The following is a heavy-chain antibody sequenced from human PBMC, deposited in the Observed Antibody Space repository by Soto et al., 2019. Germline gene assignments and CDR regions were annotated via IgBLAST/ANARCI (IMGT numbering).Heavy chain of an antibody. V-gene: IGHV4-59*01. Sequence: QVQLQESGPGLVKPSETPSLTCTVSVGSIRSYYWSWIRQPPGKGLEWFGYTYYSGITNYNPSLKSLFTISADTSKNQFALKLSSLTAADTAVYYSAGGWGGYCRHWGQGTLVTDSS. CDR3: AGGWGGYCRH. CDR2: TYYSGIT. J-gene: IGHJ1*01. CDR1: VGSIRSYY. D-gene: IGHD7-27*01.